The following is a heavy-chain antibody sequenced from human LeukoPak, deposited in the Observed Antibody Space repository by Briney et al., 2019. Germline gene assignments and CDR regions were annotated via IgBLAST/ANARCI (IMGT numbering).Heavy chain of an antibody. CDR1: GFTFSTYA. Sequence: GGSLRLACAASGFTFSTYAMSWVRQAPGKGLEWVSAISGSGGSTYYADSVKGRFTISRDNSKNTLYLQMNSLRAEDTSIYFCAKALEQETVIALDSWGQGTLVTVSS. V-gene: IGHV3-23*01. CDR2: ISGSGGST. CDR3: AKALEQETVIALDS. J-gene: IGHJ4*02. D-gene: IGHD6-13*01.